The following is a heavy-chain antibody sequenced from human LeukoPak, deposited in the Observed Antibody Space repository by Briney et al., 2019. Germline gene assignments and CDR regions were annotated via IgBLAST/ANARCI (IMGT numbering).Heavy chain of an antibody. J-gene: IGHJ3*02. CDR1: GYSFPNYW. CDR2: IHPSDSET. Sequence: GESLKISCKGSGYSFPNYWIGWVRQMPGRGLEWMGIIHPSDSETTYSPSFRGQVTMSADKSISTAYLQWSSLKASDTAMYYCAAYYYDSSGHDAFDIWGQGTMVTVSS. V-gene: IGHV5-51*01. D-gene: IGHD3-22*01. CDR3: AAYYYDSSGHDAFDI.